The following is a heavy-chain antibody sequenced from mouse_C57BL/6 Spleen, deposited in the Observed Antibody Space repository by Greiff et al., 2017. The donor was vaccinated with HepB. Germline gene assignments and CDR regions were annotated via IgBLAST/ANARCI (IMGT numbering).Heavy chain of an antibody. D-gene: IGHD1-1*01. CDR2: IDPSDSET. CDR1: GYTFTSYW. CDR3: ARRSPTYYAMDY. J-gene: IGHJ4*01. Sequence: VQLQQPGAELVRPGSSVKLSCKASGYTFTSYWMHWVKQRPIQGLEWIGNIDPSDSETHYNQKFKDKATLTVDKSSSTAYMQLSSLTSEDSAVYYCARRSPTYYAMDYWGQGTSVTVSS. V-gene: IGHV1-52*01.